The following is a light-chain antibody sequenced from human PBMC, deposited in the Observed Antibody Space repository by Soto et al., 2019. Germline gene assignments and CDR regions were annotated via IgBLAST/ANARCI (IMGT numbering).Light chain of an antibody. V-gene: IGKV3-20*01. J-gene: IGKJ1*01. CDR2: GAS. Sequence: EIVLTQSPGTLSLSPGERATLSCRASQSVSDTYLAWYQQKPGQPPRLLIYGASNRATGIPDRFSGSGSGTDFTLTVSRLEPEDFAVYYFQFGTLVWTFGQGTKVEIK. CDR1: QSVSDTY. CDR3: QFGTLVWT.